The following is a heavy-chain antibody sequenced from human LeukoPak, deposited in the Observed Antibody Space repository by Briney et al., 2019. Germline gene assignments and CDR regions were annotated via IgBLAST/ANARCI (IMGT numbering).Heavy chain of an antibody. CDR3: ATRLPATTVTTEGDY. V-gene: IGHV1-8*02. Sequence: GASVKVSCKASGYTFTGYYIHWVRQATGQGLEWMGWMNPNSGNTGYAQKFQGRVTMTRNTSISTAYMELSSLRSEDTAVYYCATRLPATTVTTEGDYWGQGTLVTVSS. D-gene: IGHD4-17*01. CDR1: GYTFTGYY. J-gene: IGHJ4*02. CDR2: MNPNSGNT.